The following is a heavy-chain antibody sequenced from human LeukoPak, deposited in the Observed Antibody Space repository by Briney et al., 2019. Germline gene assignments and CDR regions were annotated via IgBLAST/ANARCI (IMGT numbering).Heavy chain of an antibody. D-gene: IGHD2-15*01. CDR3: ARALTPGYCSGGTCSYFDY. CDR2: IYYSGST. J-gene: IGHJ4*02. V-gene: IGHV4-39*07. Sequence: PSETLSLTCTVSGGSISSSSYYWGWIRQPPGKGLEWIGCIYYSGSTYYNPSLKSRVTISVDTSKNQFSLKVSSVTAADTAVYYCARALTPGYCSGGTCSYFDYWGQGTLVTVSS. CDR1: GGSISSSSYY.